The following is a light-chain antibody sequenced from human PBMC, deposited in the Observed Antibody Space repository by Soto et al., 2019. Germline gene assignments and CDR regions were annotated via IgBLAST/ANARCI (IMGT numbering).Light chain of an antibody. CDR1: QTISTY. V-gene: IGKV3-20*01. CDR2: GAS. Sequence: EIVLTQSPPTRSLSPGESAALSCRVSQTISTYLAWYLQKPGQAPRLLMYGASIRETGIPDRFSGSGSGTEFTLTISRLEPEDFAVYYCQQYGSLTITFGQGTRLEIK. J-gene: IGKJ5*01. CDR3: QQYGSLTIT.